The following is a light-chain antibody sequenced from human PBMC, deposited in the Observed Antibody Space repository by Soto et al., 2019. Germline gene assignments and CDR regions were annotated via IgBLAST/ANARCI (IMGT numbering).Light chain of an antibody. J-gene: IGKJ1*01. CDR2: GAS. V-gene: IGKV3-20*01. CDR3: QQCHSFPVT. CDR1: QSIGGNF. Sequence: EIVFTQPPGTLSLSPGEGATLSCRASQSIGGNFLAWYQQRRGQAPRLLIHGASNRATGIPDRFSGSGSGTEFTLTIRSLQPDDSATYYCQQCHSFPVTFGQGTKGDIK.